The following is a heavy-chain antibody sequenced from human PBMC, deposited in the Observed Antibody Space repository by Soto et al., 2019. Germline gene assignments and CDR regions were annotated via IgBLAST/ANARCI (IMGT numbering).Heavy chain of an antibody. CDR1: GFTFDDYA. CDR2: ISWNSGSI. Sequence: EVQLVESGGGLVQPGRSLRLSCAASGFTFDDYAMHWVRQAPGKGLEWVSGISWNSGSIGYADSVKGRFTISRDNAKNSLYLQMNSLRAEDTALYYCAKDILGGEGVVGGGVDYWGQGTLVTVSS. D-gene: IGHD2-21*01. J-gene: IGHJ4*02. CDR3: AKDILGGEGVVGGGVDY. V-gene: IGHV3-9*01.